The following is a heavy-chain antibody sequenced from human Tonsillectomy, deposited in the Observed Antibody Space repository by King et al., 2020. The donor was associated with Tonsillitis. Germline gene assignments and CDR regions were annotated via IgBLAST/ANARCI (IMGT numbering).Heavy chain of an antibody. D-gene: IGHD3-22*01. CDR2: IYPGDSDT. V-gene: IGHV5-51*01. J-gene: IGHJ5*02. CDR3: ARSYYYDSSGYYWGWFDP. CDR1: GYSFTSYW. Sequence: QLVQSGAEVKKPGESLKISCKGSGYSFTSYWIGWVRQMPGKGLEWMGIIYPGDSDTRYSPSFQGQVTISADKSISTAYLQWSSLKASDTAMYYCARSYYYDSSGYYWGWFDPWGQGTLVTVSS.